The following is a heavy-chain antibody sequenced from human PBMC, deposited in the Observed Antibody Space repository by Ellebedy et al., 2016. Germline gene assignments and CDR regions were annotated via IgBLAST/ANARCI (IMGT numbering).Heavy chain of an antibody. CDR2: FYYSGST. CDR1: GGSISSSSYY. D-gene: IGHD3/OR15-3a*01. Sequence: SETLSLTXTVSGGSISSSSYYWGWIRQPPGKGLEWIGYFYYSGSTNYNPSLKSRVTISVDTSKNQFSLRLSSVTAADTAVYYCARFNTLFGLVVSFFDYWGQGTRVTVSS. CDR3: ARFNTLFGLVVSFFDY. J-gene: IGHJ4*02. V-gene: IGHV4-61*05.